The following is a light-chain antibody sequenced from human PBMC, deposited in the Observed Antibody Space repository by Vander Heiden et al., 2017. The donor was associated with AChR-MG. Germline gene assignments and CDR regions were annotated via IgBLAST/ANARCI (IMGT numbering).Light chain of an antibody. CDR2: DVR. Sequence: QSALTQPRAVSGFPGQSVTFSCTGTSTDVGHYNFVSWYQHHPGKAPKLIIYDVRKRTSGVPDRFSGSKSGSTASLTISGLQAEDEADYYCCSYAGGPYVFGTGTKVTVL. CDR3: CSYAGGPYV. CDR1: STDVGHYNF. J-gene: IGLJ1*01. V-gene: IGLV2-11*01.